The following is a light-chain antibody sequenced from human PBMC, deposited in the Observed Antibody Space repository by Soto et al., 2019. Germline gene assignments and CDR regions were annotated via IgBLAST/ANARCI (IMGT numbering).Light chain of an antibody. CDR3: QEYDSVPFT. V-gene: IGKV1-27*01. J-gene: IGKJ3*01. CDR2: AAS. Sequence: DIQMTQSPSSLSASVGDRVTITCRASQGIRNYLAWYQQKPGKVPSLLIYAASTLQSGVPSRFSGSGSGTDFTLTISSLQPEDVATYYCQEYDSVPFTFGPGTKVDIK. CDR1: QGIRNY.